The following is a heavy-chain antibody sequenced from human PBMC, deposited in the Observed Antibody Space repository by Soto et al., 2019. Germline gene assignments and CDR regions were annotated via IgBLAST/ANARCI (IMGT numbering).Heavy chain of an antibody. D-gene: IGHD3-9*01. CDR3: ARVTRKYYDILTGYYYFDY. V-gene: IGHV3-66*01. CDR1: GFTVSSNY. CDR2: IYSGGST. Sequence: GGSLRLSCAASGFTVSSNYMIWVRQAPGKGLEWVSVIYSGGSTYYADSVKGRFTISRDNSKNTLYLQMNSLRAEDTAVYYCARVTRKYYDILTGYYYFDYWGQGTLVTVSS. J-gene: IGHJ4*02.